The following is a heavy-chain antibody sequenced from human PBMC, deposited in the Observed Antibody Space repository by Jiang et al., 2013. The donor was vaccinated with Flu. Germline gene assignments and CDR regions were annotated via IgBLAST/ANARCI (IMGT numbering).Heavy chain of an antibody. D-gene: IGHD6-13*01. CDR2: ISYSGTS. Sequence: PGLVKPSETLSLTCSVSGGSMSRSNYYWNWIRQAPGKGLEWIGNISYSGTSYYNPSLTSRVTMSVDTSRKQFSLKLTSVTAADTAVYYCARQFSTWSGMGTWFDPWGQGTLVTVSS. V-gene: IGHV4-39*01. CDR1: GGSMSRSNYY. CDR3: ARQFSTWSGMGTWFDP. J-gene: IGHJ5*02.